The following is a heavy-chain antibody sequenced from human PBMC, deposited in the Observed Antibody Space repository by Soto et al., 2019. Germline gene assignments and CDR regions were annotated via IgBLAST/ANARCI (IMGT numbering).Heavy chain of an antibody. CDR2: ISYDAKYK. CDR3: ATNLQRRTLSDAFDI. V-gene: IGHV3-30*03. D-gene: IGHD3-3*02. J-gene: IGHJ3*02. CDR1: GISFSDYG. Sequence: HPGGSLRLSCAASGISFSDYGMHWVRQAPGKGLEWVAIISYDAKYKYYAESVKGRFTISRDNSRNTLNLQMTSLGGEDTAVYYCATNLQRRTLSDAFDIWGQGTMVTVSS.